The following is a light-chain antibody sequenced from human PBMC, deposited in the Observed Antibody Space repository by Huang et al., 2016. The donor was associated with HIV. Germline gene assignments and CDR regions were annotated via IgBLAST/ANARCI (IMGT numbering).Light chain of an antibody. CDR1: QEISNY. V-gene: IGKV1-33*01. Sequence: DIQMTQSPSSLSASIGDRVTITCQASQEISNYLNWYQQKPGKAPKLRRYDATNSEAWVPSRFSGSGSGTDFTLTISRLQPEDFATYYCQQFDNVPYSFGQGTRPEIK. CDR2: DAT. CDR3: QQFDNVPYS. J-gene: IGKJ2*03.